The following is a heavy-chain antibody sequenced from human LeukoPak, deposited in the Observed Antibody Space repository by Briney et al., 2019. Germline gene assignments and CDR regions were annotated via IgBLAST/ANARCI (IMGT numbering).Heavy chain of an antibody. J-gene: IGHJ4*02. CDR2: GNSGST. Sequence: GGSLRLSCAVSGFTLRNYAMSWVRQPPGQGLARASAGNSGSTHYADSVKGRFTISRDNSKNTLYLQMNGLRVEDTAVYHCAKVDWGSNCNDGRCPRWGQGTLVTVSS. CDR3: AKVDWGSNCNDGRCPR. CDR1: GFTLRNYA. V-gene: IGHV3-23*01. D-gene: IGHD2-15*01.